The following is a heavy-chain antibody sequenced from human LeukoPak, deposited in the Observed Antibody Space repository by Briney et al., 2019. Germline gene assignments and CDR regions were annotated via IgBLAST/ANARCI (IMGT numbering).Heavy chain of an antibody. CDR3: ARRASGYCSSTSCPGYFDY. CDR2: IYPGDSDT. J-gene: IGHJ4*02. V-gene: IGHV5-51*01. CDR1: GYSFTSYW. D-gene: IGHD2-2*01. Sequence: GESLQISCKGSGYSFTSYWIGWVRQMPGKGLEWMGIIYPGDSDTRYSPSFQGQVTISADKSISNSYLQWSSLTASYTAMYYCARRASGYCSSTSCPGYFDYWGQGTLVTVSS.